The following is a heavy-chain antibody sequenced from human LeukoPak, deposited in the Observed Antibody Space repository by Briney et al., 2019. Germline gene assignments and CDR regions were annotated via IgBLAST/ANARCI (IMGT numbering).Heavy chain of an antibody. J-gene: IGHJ4*01. V-gene: IGHV3-7*01. Sequence: GGSLRLSCIASGFTFSDYWMSWVRQAPGMGLEWVANIETDGDQKNYVDSVKGRFTISRDNARNSLYLQMSSLRVDDTAVCFCARDIPSGFYTPDYWGRGTLVTVSS. CDR1: GFTFSDYW. CDR2: IETDGDQK. D-gene: IGHD5-12*01. CDR3: ARDIPSGFYTPDY.